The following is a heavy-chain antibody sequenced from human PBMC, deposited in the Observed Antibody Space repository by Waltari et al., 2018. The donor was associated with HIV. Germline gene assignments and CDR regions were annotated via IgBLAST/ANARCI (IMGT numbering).Heavy chain of an antibody. CDR3: ARHAHGGGSWYIYFQH. J-gene: IGHJ1*01. V-gene: IGHV5-10-1*01. D-gene: IGHD6-13*01. CDR2: IDPSDSYT. Sequence: EVQLVQSGAEVKKPGESLRISCKGSGYSFTSHWISWVGHMPRKALEWMGRIDPSDSYTNYSPSFQGHVTISADKSISTAYLQWSSLKASDTAMYYCARHAHGGGSWYIYFQHWGQGTLVTVSS. CDR1: GYSFTSHW.